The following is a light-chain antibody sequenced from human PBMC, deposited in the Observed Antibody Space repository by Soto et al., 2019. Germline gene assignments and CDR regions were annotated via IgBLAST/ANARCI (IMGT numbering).Light chain of an antibody. CDR2: GAS. Sequence: EIVMTQSPATLSVSPGERATLSCRASQSVSSNLAWYQQKPGQAPRLLIYGASTRATGIPVRFSGSGSGTEFTLTISSLQSEDFAVYYCQQYNKWPPYTCGQGPKLEIK. V-gene: IGKV3-15*01. CDR3: QQYNKWPPYT. CDR1: QSVSSN. J-gene: IGKJ2*01.